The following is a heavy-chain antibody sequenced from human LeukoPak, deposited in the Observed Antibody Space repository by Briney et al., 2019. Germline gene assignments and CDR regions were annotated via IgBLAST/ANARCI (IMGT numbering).Heavy chain of an antibody. V-gene: IGHV4-34*01. CDR2: ISHSGST. CDR1: GGSISSYY. Sequence: SETLSLTCTVSGGSISSYYWSWIRQPPGKGLEWIGEISHSGSTNYNPSLKSRVTISVDTSKNQFSLKLSSVTAADTAVYYCARGFPITIFGVVIKKNWFDPWGQGTLVTVSS. CDR3: ARGFPITIFGVVIKKNWFDP. J-gene: IGHJ5*02. D-gene: IGHD3-3*01.